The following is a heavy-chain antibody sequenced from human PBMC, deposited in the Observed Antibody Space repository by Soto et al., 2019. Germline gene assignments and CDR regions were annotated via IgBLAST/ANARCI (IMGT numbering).Heavy chain of an antibody. CDR2: INPDSGGT. Sequence: ASVKVSCKASGYMFTGYYMHWVRQAPGQGLEWMGWINPDSGGTNYQQKFQGRVTMTRDTSISTAYLELSSLSSDDPAVYYCTSKVATFNFDYWGQGTLVTVSS. D-gene: IGHD5-12*01. J-gene: IGHJ4*02. CDR1: GYMFTGYY. CDR3: TSKVATFNFDY. V-gene: IGHV1-2*02.